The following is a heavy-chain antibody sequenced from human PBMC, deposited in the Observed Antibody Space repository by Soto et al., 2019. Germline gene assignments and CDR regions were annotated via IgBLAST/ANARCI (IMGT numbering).Heavy chain of an antibody. D-gene: IGHD2-2*02. CDR2: ISPYNGDT. V-gene: IGHV1-18*01. CDR1: GYTFTLFG. Sequence: QVQLVQSGAEVKKPGASVKVSCTTSGYTFTLFGITWVRQAPGQGLEWMGWISPYNGDTKYAEKHGGKVTLTTDTSTDTAHMELTSLHSDRTAEFYCARGGQYRYFDSCGQGTLVTVSP. J-gene: IGHJ4*02. CDR3: ARGGQYRYFDS.